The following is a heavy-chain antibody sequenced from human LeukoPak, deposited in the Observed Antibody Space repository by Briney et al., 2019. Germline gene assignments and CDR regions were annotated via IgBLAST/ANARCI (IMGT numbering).Heavy chain of an antibody. CDR1: GDSISSSNW. CDR3: ARSFRYSGYDYYFDP. D-gene: IGHD5-12*01. Sequence: SETLSLTCAVSGDSISSSNWWSWVRQPPGKGLEWIGQIYHSGSTNYNPSLKSRVTISLDKSKNQFSLELTSVTAAHTAVYYCARSFRYSGYDYYFDPWGQGTLVTVSS. J-gene: IGHJ5*02. V-gene: IGHV4-4*02. CDR2: IYHSGST.